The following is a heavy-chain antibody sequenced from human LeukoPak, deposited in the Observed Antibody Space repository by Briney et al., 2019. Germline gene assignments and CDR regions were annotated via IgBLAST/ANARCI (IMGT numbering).Heavy chain of an antibody. J-gene: IGHJ5*02. CDR3: ARDGGDLDWFDP. CDR2: IYYSGST. V-gene: IGHV4-59*01. D-gene: IGHD2-21*01. Sequence: SETLSLTCTVSGGSISSYYWSWIRQPPGKGLEWIGYIYYSGSTNHNPSLKSRVTISVDTSKNQFSLKLSSVTAADTAVYYCARDGGDLDWFDPWGQGTLVTVSS. CDR1: GGSISSYY.